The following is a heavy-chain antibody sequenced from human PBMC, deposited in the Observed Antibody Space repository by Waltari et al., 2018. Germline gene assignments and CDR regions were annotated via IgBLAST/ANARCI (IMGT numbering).Heavy chain of an antibody. CDR3: ARLSMYDSSGYPPRDFDY. D-gene: IGHD3-22*01. J-gene: IGHJ4*02. Sequence: QLQLQESGPGLVKPSETLSLTCTVPGGSISSRSYYWGWHRQPPGKGLEWIGSIYYSGSTYYNPSLKSRVTISVDTSKNQFSLKLSSVTAADTAVYYCARLSMYDSSGYPPRDFDYWGQGTLVTVSS. V-gene: IGHV4-39*01. CDR2: IYYSGST. CDR1: GGSISSRSYY.